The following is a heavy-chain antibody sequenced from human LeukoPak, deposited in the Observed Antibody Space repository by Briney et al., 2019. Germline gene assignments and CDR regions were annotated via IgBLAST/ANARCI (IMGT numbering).Heavy chain of an antibody. CDR2: ISSRSSYI. D-gene: IGHD3-10*01. CDR3: RREFTMVRGVIILAGRGNGFAP. Sequence: GGSLRLSCAASGFTFSTYTMNWVRQAPGKGLEWVSSISSRSSYIYYADSVKGRFTISRDNAKNPLYLQMNSLRAEDTAVYDRRREFTMVRGVIILAGRGNGFAPWGQGTLVTVSS. J-gene: IGHJ5*02. CDR1: GFTFSTYT. V-gene: IGHV3-21*01.